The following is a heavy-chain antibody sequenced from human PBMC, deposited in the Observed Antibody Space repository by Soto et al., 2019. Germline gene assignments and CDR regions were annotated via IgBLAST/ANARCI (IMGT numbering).Heavy chain of an antibody. D-gene: IGHD5-18*01. CDR2: ISASGDIT. V-gene: IGHV3-23*01. CDR3: AKPLYTAMAIPRTY. CDR1: GFTFSSYD. J-gene: IGHJ4*02. Sequence: EVQLLESGGGLVQPGGSLRLSCAASGFTFSSYDMNWVRQAPGKGLEWVSAISASGDITYYADSVKGRFTVSRDNSKNTLYLQLNSLRAEDTAVYYCAKPLYTAMAIPRTYWGQGTLVTVSS.